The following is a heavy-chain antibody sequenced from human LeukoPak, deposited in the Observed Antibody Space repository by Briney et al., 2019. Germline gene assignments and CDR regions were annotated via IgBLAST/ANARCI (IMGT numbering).Heavy chain of an antibody. D-gene: IGHD3-22*01. CDR1: GFTFSSYA. J-gene: IGHJ4*02. CDR2: ISVSGGST. V-gene: IGHV3-23*01. CDR3: AKGRSGCYDSPLDY. Sequence: GGSLRLSCAASGFTFSSYAMSWVRQAPGKGLEWVSPISVSGGSTYYPDSVKGRFTISRDNSKNTLYLQMNSLRAEDTAVYYCAKGRSGCYDSPLDYWGQGTLVTVSS.